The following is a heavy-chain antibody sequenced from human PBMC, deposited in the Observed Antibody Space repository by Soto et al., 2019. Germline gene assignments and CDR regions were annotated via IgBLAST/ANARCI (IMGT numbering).Heavy chain of an antibody. CDR2: ISWNSGSI. CDR1: GFTFGDYA. V-gene: IGHV3-9*01. CDR3: AKDQKASGSIDY. Sequence: EVQLVESGGGLVQPGRSLRLSCAASGFTFGDYAMHWVRQAPGKGLEWVAGISWNSGSIGYADSVKGRFTISRDNAKNSLYLQMNSLRAEDTALYYCAKDQKASGSIDYWGQGTLVTVSS. J-gene: IGHJ4*02. D-gene: IGHD1-26*01.